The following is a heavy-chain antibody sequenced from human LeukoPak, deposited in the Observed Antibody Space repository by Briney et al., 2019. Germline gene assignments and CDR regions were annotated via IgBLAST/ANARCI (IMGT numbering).Heavy chain of an antibody. V-gene: IGHV4-59*08. J-gene: IGHJ6*02. CDR3: ARHSAFYAMDA. D-gene: IGHD3-3*02. CDR2: VNNRGRT. CDR1: GGSINPYY. Sequence: PSHTLSLTCTVSGGSINPYYWSWVRQPPGKGLEWIGHVNNRGRTNYNPSLKSRVTISVDTSKNRFSLELSSVTAADTAVYYCARHSAFYAMDAWGQGTTVTVSS.